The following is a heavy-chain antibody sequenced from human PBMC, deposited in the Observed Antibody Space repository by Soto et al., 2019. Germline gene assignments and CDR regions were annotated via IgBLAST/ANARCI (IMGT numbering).Heavy chain of an antibody. D-gene: IGHD1-26*01. V-gene: IGHV4-39*02. CDR2: IYYSGST. CDR3: ATQEVGGSYVYTFDP. Sequence: QLQLQESGPGLVKPSETLSLTCTVSGGSISSSSYYWGWIRQPPGKGLGWIGSIYYSGSTYYNPSLPRRVTLSADTSKTHFSLMLSSVTAADTAVYYCATQEVGGSYVYTFDPWGQGTLVTVSS. CDR1: GGSISSSSYY. J-gene: IGHJ5*02.